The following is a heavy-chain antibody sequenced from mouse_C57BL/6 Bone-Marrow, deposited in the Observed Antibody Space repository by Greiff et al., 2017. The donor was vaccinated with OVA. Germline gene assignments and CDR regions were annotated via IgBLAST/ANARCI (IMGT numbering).Heavy chain of an antibody. J-gene: IGHJ2*01. Sequence: VQLQQSGAELVRPGASVKLSCKASGYTFTDYYISWVKQRPGQGLEWIARIYPGSGNIYYNEKFKGKATLTADKSSSPAYMQLSSLTSGDLSVYLCGRTVRLRRRCDHWGRGTTHTVPS. CDR1: GYTFTDYY. V-gene: IGHV1-76*01. D-gene: IGHD2-2*01. CDR2: IYPGSGNI. CDR3: GRTVRLRRRCDH.